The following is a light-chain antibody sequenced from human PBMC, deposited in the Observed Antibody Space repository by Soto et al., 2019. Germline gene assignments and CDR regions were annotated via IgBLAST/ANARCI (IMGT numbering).Light chain of an antibody. CDR2: GAS. CDR1: QTISSS. V-gene: IGKV3-11*01. Sequence: EIVLTQSPATLSLSPGERATLSCGASQTISSSLAWYQQKPGQAPRLLSYGASNRATGIPARFRGNGSGTDFTLTISSLEPEDFAVYYCQQRSNWPYTFGQGTKLEIK. CDR3: QQRSNWPYT. J-gene: IGKJ2*01.